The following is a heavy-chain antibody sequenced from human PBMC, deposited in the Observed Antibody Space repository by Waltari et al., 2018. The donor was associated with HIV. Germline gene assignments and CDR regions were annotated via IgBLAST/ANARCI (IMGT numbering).Heavy chain of an antibody. CDR1: GFTFSIYW. D-gene: IGHD1-26*01. J-gene: IGHJ5*02. V-gene: IGHV3-7*01. Sequence: EVQLVESGGGLVQPGGSLRLYCAASGFTFSIYWMSWSRQAPGKGREGLANSRQDGSEKHYATAGRGLFTISRDNTKNSLYLQMNSLRAEDTAVYYCAKYSGSYWGAHNWFAPGGQGTLVTVSS. CDR3: AKYSGSYWGAHNWFAP. CDR2: SRQDGSEK.